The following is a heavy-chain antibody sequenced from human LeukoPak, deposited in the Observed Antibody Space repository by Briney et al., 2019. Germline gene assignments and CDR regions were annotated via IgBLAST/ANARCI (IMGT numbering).Heavy chain of an antibody. CDR3: VKAGMVGSRYYFDG. CDR2: ISSIGGST. V-gene: IGHV3-64D*06. Sequence: GGSLRLSCSASGFTFSSYAMHWVRQAPGKGLEYVSAISSIGGSTYYADSVKGSFTSSRDNSKNTLSLQMSSPRAEDTAVYYCVKAGMVGSRYYFDGWGQGTLVTVSS. D-gene: IGHD2-8*01. CDR1: GFTFSSYA. J-gene: IGHJ4*02.